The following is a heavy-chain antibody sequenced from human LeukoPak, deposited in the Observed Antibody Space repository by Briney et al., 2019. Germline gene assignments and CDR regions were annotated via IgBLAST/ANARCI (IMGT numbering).Heavy chain of an antibody. V-gene: IGHV4-4*07. J-gene: IGHJ4*02. CDR3: AREVRCSTTRCYSLFDY. CDR1: GGSISSYY. CDR2: IYSSGST. D-gene: IGHD2-2*02. Sequence: SETLSLTCTVSGGSISSYYWSWIRQPAGKGLEWIGRIYSSGSTHHNPSLKSRVSMSVDISNNQFSLRLSSVTAADTAVYYCAREVRCSTTRCYSLFDYWGQGTLVTVSS.